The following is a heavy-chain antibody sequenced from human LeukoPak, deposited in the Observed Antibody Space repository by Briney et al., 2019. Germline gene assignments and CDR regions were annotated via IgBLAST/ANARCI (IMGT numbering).Heavy chain of an antibody. D-gene: IGHD5-12*01. CDR1: GVTFSNAW. V-gene: IGHV3-15*01. Sequence: GGSLRLSCAASGVTFSNAWMSWVREAPGKGLEWVGRIKSKTDGGTTDYAAPVKGRFTISRDDSKNTLDLQMNSLKTEDTAVYYCTTEDSGYDPYYFDYWGQGTLVTVSS. CDR2: IKSKTDGGTT. CDR3: TTEDSGYDPYYFDY. J-gene: IGHJ4*02.